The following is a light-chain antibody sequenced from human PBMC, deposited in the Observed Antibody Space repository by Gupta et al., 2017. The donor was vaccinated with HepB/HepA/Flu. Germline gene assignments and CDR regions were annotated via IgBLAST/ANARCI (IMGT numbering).Light chain of an antibody. CDR3: QQYDRTPLT. CDR2: WAS. Sequence: DTVMTQSPDSLAVSLGERATINCKSSQSVLYSSNNKNYLGWYQQKAGQPPKLLIYWASTRQSGVPDRFSGSGSGTDFTLTISSLQAEDVALYYCQQYDRTPLTFGQGTRLEIK. V-gene: IGKV4-1*01. J-gene: IGKJ5*01. CDR1: QSVLYSSNNKNY.